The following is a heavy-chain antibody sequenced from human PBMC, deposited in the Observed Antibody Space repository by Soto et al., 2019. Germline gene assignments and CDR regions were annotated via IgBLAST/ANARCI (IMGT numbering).Heavy chain of an antibody. CDR1: GGSISSSSYY. J-gene: IGHJ6*03. CDR3: ARGLSGRYDFWSGYSDYYYYYMDV. D-gene: IGHD3-3*01. V-gene: IGHV4-39*01. CDR2: IYYSGST. Sequence: PSETLSLTCSVSGGSISSSSYYWGWIRQPPGKGLEWIGSIYYSGSTYYNPSLKSRVTISVDTSKNQFSLKLSSVTAADTAVYYCARGLSGRYDFWSGYSDYYYYYMDVWGKGTTVTVSS.